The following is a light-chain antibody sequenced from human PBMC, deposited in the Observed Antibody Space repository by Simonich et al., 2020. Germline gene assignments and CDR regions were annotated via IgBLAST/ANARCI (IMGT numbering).Light chain of an antibody. CDR3: QQYYSTPLT. CDR1: QSFLYSSNNKNY. Sequence: DIVMTQSPDSLAVSLGERATINCKSSQSFLYSSNNKNYLAWYQQNPGQPPKLLIYWASTRESGVPDRFSGSGSGTDFTLTISSLQAEDVAVYYCQQYYSTPLTFGPGTKVDIK. CDR2: WAS. V-gene: IGKV4-1*01. J-gene: IGKJ3*01.